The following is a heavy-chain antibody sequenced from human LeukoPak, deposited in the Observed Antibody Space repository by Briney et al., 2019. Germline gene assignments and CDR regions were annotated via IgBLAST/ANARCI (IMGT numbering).Heavy chain of an antibody. CDR2: IYHSGST. J-gene: IGHJ3*01. Sequence: SETLSLTCTVSGYSISSGYYWGWIRQPPGKGLDWIGSIYHSGSTYYNPSLKSRVTISADTSKNQFSLKLSSVTAADTAVYYCARGTVVPAAREWGQGTMVTVSS. V-gene: IGHV4-38-2*02. CDR3: ARGTVVPAARE. D-gene: IGHD2-2*01. CDR1: GYSISSGYY.